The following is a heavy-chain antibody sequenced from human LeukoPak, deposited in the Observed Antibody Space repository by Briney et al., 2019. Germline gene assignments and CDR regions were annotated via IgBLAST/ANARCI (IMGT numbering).Heavy chain of an antibody. J-gene: IGHJ4*02. Sequence: PSETLSLTCTVSGFSISSGYYWGWIRQPPGKGLEWIGSIYHGGSTYYNPSLKSRVTISVDTPKNQFSLKLSSVTAADTAVYYCARREGDTSMVRSFDYWGQGTLVTVSS. D-gene: IGHD5-18*01. CDR3: ARREGDTSMVRSFDY. V-gene: IGHV4-38-2*02. CDR2: IYHGGST. CDR1: GFSISSGYY.